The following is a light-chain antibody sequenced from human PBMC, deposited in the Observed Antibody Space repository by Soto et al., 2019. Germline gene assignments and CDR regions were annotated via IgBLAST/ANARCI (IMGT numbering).Light chain of an antibody. CDR3: QQYGSSPT. J-gene: IGKJ5*01. Sequence: ENVLTQSPGTLSLSPGERATLSCRASQSVGRNYLAWFQQKSGQAPRLVIYGASSRAAGIPDRLSGSGSGTDFTLTISRLEPEDFAVYYCQQYGSSPTFGQGTRLEN. CDR1: QSVGRNY. CDR2: GAS. V-gene: IGKV3-20*01.